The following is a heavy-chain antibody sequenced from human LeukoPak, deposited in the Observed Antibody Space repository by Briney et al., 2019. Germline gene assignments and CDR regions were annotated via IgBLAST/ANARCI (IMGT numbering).Heavy chain of an antibody. CDR2: IKSKTDGGTT. D-gene: IGHD5-18*01. CDR1: GFTFSNAW. J-gene: IGHJ4*02. V-gene: IGHV3-15*01. Sequence: GGSLRLSCAASGFTFSNAWMSWVRQAPGKGLEWVVRIKSKTDGGTTDYAAPVKGRFTISRDDSKNTLYLQMNSLKTEDTAVYYCTTDLGYSYVLGYWGQGTLVTVSS. CDR3: TTDLGYSYVLGY.